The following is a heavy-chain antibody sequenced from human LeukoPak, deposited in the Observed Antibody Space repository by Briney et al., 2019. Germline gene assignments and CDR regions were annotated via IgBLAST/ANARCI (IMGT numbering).Heavy chain of an antibody. J-gene: IGHJ4*02. V-gene: IGHV3-11*01. CDR3: ARGDSSGCPDY. CDR1: GFIFSDSY. CDR2: ISTSGNFK. D-gene: IGHD3-22*01. Sequence: GGSLRLSCAASGFIFSDSYMNWIRQAPGKGLEWVSYISTSGNFKNYADSVKGRFTISRDNAKNSLYLQMSSLRADDTAVYYCARGDSSGCPDYWGQGTLVTVSS.